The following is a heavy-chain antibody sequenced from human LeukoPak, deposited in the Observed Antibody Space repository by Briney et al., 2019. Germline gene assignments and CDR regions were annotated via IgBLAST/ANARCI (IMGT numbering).Heavy chain of an antibody. D-gene: IGHD3-16*01. CDR1: EFTFSSYS. CDR3: ARGGGLDV. CDR2: INHNGNVN. J-gene: IGHJ6*02. Sequence: TGGSLRLSCAASEFTFSSYSMNWVRQAPGKGLEWVASINHNGNVNYYVDSVKGRFTISRDNAKNSLYLQMSNLRAEDTAVYFCARGGGLDVWGQGATVTVSS. V-gene: IGHV3-7*03.